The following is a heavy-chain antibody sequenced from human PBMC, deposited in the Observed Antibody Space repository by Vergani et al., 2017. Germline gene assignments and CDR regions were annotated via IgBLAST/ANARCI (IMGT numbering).Heavy chain of an antibody. J-gene: IGHJ4*01. CDR3: ARAYGRYDWFDY. Sequence: VQLQESGPGLVKPPGTLSLTCAVSGDSISSNDCWTWVRQPPGKGLEWVSGISASGAPTYYADSVKGRVTISRDNSKNTLYLQMNSLRVEDTAVYYCARAYGRYDWFDYWGQRTLVTVSS. D-gene: IGHD1-20*01. V-gene: IGHV3-23*01. CDR2: ISASGAPT. CDR1: GDSISSND.